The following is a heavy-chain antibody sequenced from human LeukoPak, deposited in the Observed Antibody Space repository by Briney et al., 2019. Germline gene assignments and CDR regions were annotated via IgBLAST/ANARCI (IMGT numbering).Heavy chain of an antibody. CDR3: ARAGVGFDY. CDR1: GFTFSAYW. D-gene: IGHD1-26*01. V-gene: IGHV3-74*01. J-gene: IGHJ4*02. Sequence: GGSLRLSCAASGFTFSAYWMHWVRQSPGRGLVWVARINGDGITTSYADSVKGRFTISRDNAKNTLYLQMNGLRAEDTAVFYCARAGVGFDYWGQGTLVTASS. CDR2: INGDGITT.